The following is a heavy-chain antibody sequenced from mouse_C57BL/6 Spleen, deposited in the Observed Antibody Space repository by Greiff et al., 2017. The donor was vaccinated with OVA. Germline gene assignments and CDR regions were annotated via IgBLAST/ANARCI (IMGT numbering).Heavy chain of an antibody. Sequence: QVQLQQSGAELVRPGTSVKLSCKASGYTFTSYWMHWVKQRPGQGLEWIGVIDPSDSYTNYNQKFKGKATLTVDTSSSTAYMQLSSLTSEDSAVYYCARRYDDYDGRGYYAMDYWGQGTSVTVSS. J-gene: IGHJ4*01. D-gene: IGHD2-4*01. V-gene: IGHV1-59*01. CDR1: GYTFTSYW. CDR2: IDPSDSYT. CDR3: ARRYDDYDGRGYYAMDY.